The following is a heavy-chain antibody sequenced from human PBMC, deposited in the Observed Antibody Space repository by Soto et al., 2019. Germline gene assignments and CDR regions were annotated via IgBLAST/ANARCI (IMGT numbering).Heavy chain of an antibody. D-gene: IGHD3-22*01. CDR1: GFIFSNYD. J-gene: IGHJ4*02. CDR3: ARDLKAYYYDSSGSRPFDY. Sequence: GGSLRLSCEASGFIFSNYDMYWVRQGPGKGLEWVALMRSDGSNKYYVDSVKGRFTISRDNSKNMLFLQMDSLRAEDTAVYYCARDLKAYYYDSSGSRPFDYWGQGTLVTVSS. CDR2: MRSDGSNK. V-gene: IGHV3-33*01.